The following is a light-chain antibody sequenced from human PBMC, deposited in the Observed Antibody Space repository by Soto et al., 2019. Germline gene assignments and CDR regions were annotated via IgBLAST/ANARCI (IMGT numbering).Light chain of an antibody. Sequence: DVRMTQSPSTLFAAVGDRVTITCRASQSINNLLAWYQQKPGKAPKFLIYDVSTLESGIPSRFSGSGSGTEFTLTISSLQPEDFATYYCQQYDSYPLTFGGGTKVDIK. CDR2: DVS. V-gene: IGKV1-5*01. CDR1: QSINNL. J-gene: IGKJ4*01. CDR3: QQYDSYPLT.